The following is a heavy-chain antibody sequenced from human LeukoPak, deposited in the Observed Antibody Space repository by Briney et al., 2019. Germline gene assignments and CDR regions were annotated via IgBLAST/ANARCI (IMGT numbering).Heavy chain of an antibody. D-gene: IGHD6-19*01. CDR2: IYHSGET. CDR1: GDSISSSRYY. CDR3: VSLITSGWFFDF. J-gene: IGHJ4*02. Sequence: SETLSLTCTVSGDSISSSRYYWAWLRQPPGKGLEWIGSIYHSGETNYNPSLKGRLTISVDKSKNQFSLRLSSVTAADAAVYYCVSLITSGWFFDFWGQGTLVTVSS. V-gene: IGHV4-39*01.